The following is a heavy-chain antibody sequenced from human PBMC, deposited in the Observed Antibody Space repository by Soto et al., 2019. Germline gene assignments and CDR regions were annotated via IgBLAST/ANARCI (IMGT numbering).Heavy chain of an antibody. CDR2: INAGNGNT. Sequence: ASVKVSCKASGYAFTSYAMHWVRQAPGQRLEWMGWINAGNGNTKYSQKFQGRVTITRDTSASTAYMELSSLRSEDTAVYYCARVLVVVTAIPPTYYYYYGMDVWGQGTTVTVSS. D-gene: IGHD2-21*02. CDR1: GYAFTSYA. V-gene: IGHV1-3*01. CDR3: ARVLVVVTAIPPTYYYYYGMDV. J-gene: IGHJ6*02.